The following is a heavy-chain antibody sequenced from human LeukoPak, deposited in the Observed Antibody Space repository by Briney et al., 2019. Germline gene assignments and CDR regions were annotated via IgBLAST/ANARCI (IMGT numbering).Heavy chain of an antibody. Sequence: ASVKVSCKASGGTFSSYAISWVRQAPGQGLEWMGRIIPILGIANYAQKFQGRVTITADKSTSTTYMELSSLRSEDTAVYYCARAHSSGWTYWGQGTLVTVSS. J-gene: IGHJ4*02. V-gene: IGHV1-69*04. CDR3: ARAHSSGWTY. CDR1: GGTFSSYA. D-gene: IGHD6-19*01. CDR2: IIPILGIA.